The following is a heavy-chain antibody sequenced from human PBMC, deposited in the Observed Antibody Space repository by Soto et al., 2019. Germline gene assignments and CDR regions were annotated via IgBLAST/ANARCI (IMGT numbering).Heavy chain of an antibody. Sequence: GGSLRLSCAASGFTFNNYGMSWVRQAPGKGLEWVSAITDSGGSTYYADSVKGRFTISRDNSKNTVYLQMNSLRAEDTAVYYCAEAATVVTLYYFDYWGQGTLVTVSS. CDR3: AEAATVVTLYYFDY. V-gene: IGHV3-23*01. J-gene: IGHJ4*02. CDR1: GFTFNNYG. D-gene: IGHD4-17*01. CDR2: ITDSGGST.